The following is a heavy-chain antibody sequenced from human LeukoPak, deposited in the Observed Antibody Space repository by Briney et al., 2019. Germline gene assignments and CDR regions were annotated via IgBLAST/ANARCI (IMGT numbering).Heavy chain of an antibody. CDR3: AKGIAAADY. CDR2: ISYDGSNK. CDR1: GFTFSSYG. V-gene: IGHV3-30*18. J-gene: IGHJ4*02. D-gene: IGHD6-13*01. Sequence: TGGSLRLSCAASGFTFSSYGMHWVRQAPGKGLEWVAVISYDGSNKYYADSVKGRFTISRDNSKNTLYLRMNSLRAEDTAVYYCAKGIAAADYWGQGTLVTVSS.